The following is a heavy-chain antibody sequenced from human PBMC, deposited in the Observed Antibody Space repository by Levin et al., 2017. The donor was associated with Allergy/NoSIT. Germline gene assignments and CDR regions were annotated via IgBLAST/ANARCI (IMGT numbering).Heavy chain of an antibody. CDR3: ARDKESSGWYVPSDY. CDR2: ISAYNGNT. D-gene: IGHD6-19*01. V-gene: IGHV1-18*01. CDR1: GYTFTSYG. J-gene: IGHJ4*02. Sequence: ASVKVSCKASGYTFTSYGISWVRQAPGQGLEWMGWISAYNGNTNYAPKLQGRVTMTTDTSTSTAYMELRSLRSDDTAVYYCARDKESSGWYVPSDYWGQGTLVTVSS.